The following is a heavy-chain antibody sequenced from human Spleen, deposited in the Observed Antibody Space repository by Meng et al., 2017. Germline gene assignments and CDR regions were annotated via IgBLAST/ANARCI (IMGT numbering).Heavy chain of an antibody. CDR1: EYIFASYW. D-gene: IGHD5-12*01. Sequence: GASLKISWKGSEYIFASYWNGWVRQMPGKGLEWLGIIYPGNYNSKYSPSFRGQATMLVDKSINTAYLEWSSLKASDTAVYYCARSLRSGYPSAFDIWGQG. CDR3: ARSLRSGYPSAFDI. J-gene: IGHJ3*02. V-gene: IGHV5-51*01. CDR2: IYPGNYNS.